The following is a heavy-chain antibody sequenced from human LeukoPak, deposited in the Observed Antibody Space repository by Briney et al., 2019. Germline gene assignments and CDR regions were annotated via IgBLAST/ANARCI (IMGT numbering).Heavy chain of an antibody. V-gene: IGHV3-21*01. D-gene: IGHD2-21*01. Sequence: GRSLRLSCAASGFTFSSNHMNWVHQAPGKGLEWVSSISGSSSYIYYADSVKGRFTISRGNAKNSLYLQMDSLGAEDTAVYYCARGLCGGDCYDYWGQGALVTVSS. CDR3: ARGLCGGDCYDY. CDR1: GFTFSSNH. J-gene: IGHJ4*02. CDR2: ISGSSSYI.